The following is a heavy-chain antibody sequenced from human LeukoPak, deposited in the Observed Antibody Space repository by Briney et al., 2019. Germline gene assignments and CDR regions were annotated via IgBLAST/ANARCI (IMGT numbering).Heavy chain of an antibody. Sequence: SETLSLTCAVYGGSFSGYYWSWIRQPPGKGLEWIGYIYYSGSTNYNPSLKSRVTISVDTSKNQFSLKLSSVTAADTAVYYCARVAPNCSSTSCYYYYYYMDVWGKGTTVTVSS. CDR3: ARVAPNCSSTSCYYYYYYMDV. D-gene: IGHD2-2*01. CDR1: GGSFSGYY. V-gene: IGHV4-59*01. CDR2: IYYSGST. J-gene: IGHJ6*03.